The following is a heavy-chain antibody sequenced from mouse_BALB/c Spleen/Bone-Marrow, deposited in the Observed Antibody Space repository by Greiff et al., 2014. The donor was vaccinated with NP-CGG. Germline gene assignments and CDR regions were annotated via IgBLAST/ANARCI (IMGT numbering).Heavy chain of an antibody. Sequence: DVQLVESGGGLVQPGGSLKLSCAASGFTFSNYGMSWVRQTPDKRLELVATINSNGGSTYYPDNVKGRFTITRDTTKNTLYLQMSSLKSEETAMYYCVGGNYGNCVGCFDFWGQGTTLTVSS. J-gene: IGHJ2*01. CDR3: VGGNYGNCVGCFDF. CDR2: INSNGGST. D-gene: IGHD2-1*01. CDR1: GFTFSNYG. V-gene: IGHV5-6-3*01.